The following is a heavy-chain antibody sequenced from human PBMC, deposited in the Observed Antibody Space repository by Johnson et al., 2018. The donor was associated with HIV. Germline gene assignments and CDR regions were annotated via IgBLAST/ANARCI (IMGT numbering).Heavy chain of an antibody. CDR2: IKQDGSEK. CDR3: ARARTVVIARPDAFDI. V-gene: IGHV3-7*01. J-gene: IGHJ3*02. CDR1: GLTFSSYW. D-gene: IGHD2-21*01. Sequence: VQLVESGGGLVQPGGSLRLSCAASGLTFSSYWMSWVRQAPGKGLEWVANIKQDGSEKYYVDSVKGRFTISRDNAKNSLYLQMNSLRAEDTAVYYCARARTVVIARPDAFDIWCQGTMVTVSS.